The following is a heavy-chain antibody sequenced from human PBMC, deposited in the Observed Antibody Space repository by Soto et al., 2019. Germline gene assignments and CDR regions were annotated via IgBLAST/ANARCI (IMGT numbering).Heavy chain of an antibody. CDR2: ISAYNGNT. Sequence: QVQLVQSGAEVKKPGASVKVSCKASGYTFTSYGISWVRQATGQGLEWMGWISAYNGNTNYAQKLQGRVTMTTDTSTSTAYMELRSLRSDDTAVYYCAREALDCSSTSCYARGIDYWGQGTLVTVSS. J-gene: IGHJ4*02. CDR1: GYTFTSYG. CDR3: AREALDCSSTSCYARGIDY. D-gene: IGHD2-2*01. V-gene: IGHV1-18*01.